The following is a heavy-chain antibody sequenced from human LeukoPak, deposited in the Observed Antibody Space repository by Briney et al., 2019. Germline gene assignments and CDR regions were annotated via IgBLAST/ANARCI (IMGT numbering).Heavy chain of an antibody. CDR2: ISYDGSNK. V-gene: IGHV3-30*04. CDR1: GFTFSSYA. Sequence: EPGRALRLSCAASGFTFSSYAMHWVRQVPGKGLEWVAVISYDGSNKYYADSVKGRFTISRDNSKNTLYLQMNSLRAEDTAVYYCARDPYDSSGYWRYFDYWGQGTLVTVSS. D-gene: IGHD3-22*01. CDR3: ARDPYDSSGYWRYFDY. J-gene: IGHJ4*02.